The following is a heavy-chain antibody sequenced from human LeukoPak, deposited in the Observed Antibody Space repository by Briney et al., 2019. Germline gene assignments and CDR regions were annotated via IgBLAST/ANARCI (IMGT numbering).Heavy chain of an antibody. CDR1: GGSISSYY. D-gene: IGHD3-10*01. CDR3: ARYGNLDRSGSYDY. CDR2: IYYSGST. Sequence: SETLSLTCTVSGGSISSYYWSWLRQPPGKGLEGVGYIYYSGSTNYNPSLTSRVTKSVDTSKKQVSLKVSSVTAADKAVYYCARYGNLDRSGSYDYWGQGTLVTVSS. J-gene: IGHJ4*02. V-gene: IGHV4-59*01.